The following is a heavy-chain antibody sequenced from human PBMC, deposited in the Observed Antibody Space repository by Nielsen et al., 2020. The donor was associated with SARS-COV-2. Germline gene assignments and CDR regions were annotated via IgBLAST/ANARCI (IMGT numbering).Heavy chain of an antibody. CDR1: GGSITSYY. CDR3: ARSPEGGWYFYFDP. D-gene: IGHD6-19*01. CDR2: IYYSGDT. J-gene: IGHJ5*02. Sequence: SETLSLTCTVSGGSITSYYWSWIRQPPGKGLEWIGYIYYSGDTRYNPSLKSRITISVDTSRTQFSLNLTSVTAADTAIYYCARSPEGGWYFYFDPWGQGTLVTVSS. V-gene: IGHV4-59*01.